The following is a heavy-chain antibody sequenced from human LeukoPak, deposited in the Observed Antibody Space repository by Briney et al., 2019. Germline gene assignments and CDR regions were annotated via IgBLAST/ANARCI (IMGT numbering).Heavy chain of an antibody. Sequence: GGSLRLSCAASGFTFSGYEMNWVRQAPGEGLEWASYISSSASTIYYADSVKGRFTISRDNAKNSLYLQMDSLRVEDTAVYYCARRWGHFDYWGQGTLVTVSS. V-gene: IGHV3-48*03. D-gene: IGHD7-27*01. J-gene: IGHJ4*02. CDR2: ISSSASTI. CDR3: ARRWGHFDY. CDR1: GFTFSGYE.